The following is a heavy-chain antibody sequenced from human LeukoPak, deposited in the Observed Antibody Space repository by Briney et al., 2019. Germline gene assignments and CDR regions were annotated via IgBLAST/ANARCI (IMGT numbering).Heavy chain of an antibody. J-gene: IGHJ6*03. D-gene: IGHD6-19*01. V-gene: IGHV4-4*07. CDR3: ARVLAVAGTYYYYYYMDV. Sequence: SETLSLTCTVSGGPISSYYWSWIRQPAGKGLEWIGRIYTSGSTNYNPSLKSRVTMSVDTSKNQFSLKLSSVTAADTAVYYCARVLAVAGTYYYYYYMDVWGKGTTVTVSS. CDR2: IYTSGST. CDR1: GGPISSYY.